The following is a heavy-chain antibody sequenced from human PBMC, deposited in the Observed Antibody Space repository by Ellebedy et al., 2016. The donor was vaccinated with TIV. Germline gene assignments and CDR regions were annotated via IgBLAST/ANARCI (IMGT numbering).Heavy chain of an antibody. V-gene: IGHV1-46*01. CDR2: INPSGAST. Sequence: ASVKVSCKASGYTFTSYSMHWVRQAPGQGLEWMGIINPSGASTSYAQKFQGRVTMTRDTSTSTVYMELSSLRSEDTAVYYCARDSFYYDSGAYTGWFDPWGQGTQVTVSS. CDR1: GYTFTSYS. J-gene: IGHJ5*02. CDR3: ARDSFYYDSGAYTGWFDP. D-gene: IGHD3-22*01.